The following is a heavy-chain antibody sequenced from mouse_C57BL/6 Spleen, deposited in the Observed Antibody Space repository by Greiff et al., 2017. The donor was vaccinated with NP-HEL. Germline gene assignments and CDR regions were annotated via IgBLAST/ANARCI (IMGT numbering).Heavy chain of an antibody. V-gene: IGHV5-16*01. Sequence: EVMLVESEGGLVQPGSSMKLSCTASGFTFSDYYMAWVRQVPEKGLEWVANINYDGSSTYYLDSLKSRFIISRDNAKNILYLQMSSLKSEDTATYYCARERGFITTVVAPFDVWGTGTTVTVSS. CDR2: INYDGSST. D-gene: IGHD1-1*01. CDR1: GFTFSDYY. CDR3: ARERGFITTVVAPFDV. J-gene: IGHJ1*03.